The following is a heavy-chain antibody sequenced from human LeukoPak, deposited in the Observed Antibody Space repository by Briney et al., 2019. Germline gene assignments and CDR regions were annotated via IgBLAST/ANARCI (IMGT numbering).Heavy chain of an antibody. J-gene: IGHJ4*02. Sequence: GGSLRLSCAASGFTFSDYYMSWIRQAPGKGLEWVSYISSSGSTIYYADSVKGRFTISRDNAKNSLYLQMNSLRAEDTAVYYCARDRNPLSIAAADPGYYFDYWGQGTLVTVSS. CDR3: ARDRNPLSIAAADPGYYFDY. D-gene: IGHD6-13*01. CDR2: ISSSGSTI. CDR1: GFTFSDYY. V-gene: IGHV3-11*01.